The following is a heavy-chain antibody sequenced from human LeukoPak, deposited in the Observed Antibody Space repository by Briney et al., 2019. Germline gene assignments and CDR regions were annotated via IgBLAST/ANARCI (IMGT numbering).Heavy chain of an antibody. CDR1: GGSLSSNY. Sequence: SETLSLTCTVSGGSLSSNYWSWIRQPPGKGLEWIGYIYYSGSTNYNPSLKSRVTISVDTSKNQYSLKLTSVTAADTAVYYCARLGVELHQPLDYWGRGTLVAVSS. D-gene: IGHD1-7*01. J-gene: IGHJ4*02. V-gene: IGHV4-59*12. CDR3: ARLGVELHQPLDY. CDR2: IYYSGST.